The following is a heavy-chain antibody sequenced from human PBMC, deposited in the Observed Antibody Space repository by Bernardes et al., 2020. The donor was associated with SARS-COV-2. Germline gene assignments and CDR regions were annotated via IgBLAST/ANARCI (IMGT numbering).Heavy chain of an antibody. D-gene: IGHD1-26*01. V-gene: IGHV1-69*01. CDR2: IIPLFGTT. J-gene: IGHJ3*02. CDR3: ARSGTYPDAFDI. Sequence: LECMGGIIPLFGTTNYAQNFQGRVTIAADESTSTVYMELSSLRSEDTAMYYCARSGTYPDAFDIWGQGTMVTVSS.